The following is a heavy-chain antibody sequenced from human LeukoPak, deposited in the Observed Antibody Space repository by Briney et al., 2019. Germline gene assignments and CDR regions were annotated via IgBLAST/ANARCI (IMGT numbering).Heavy chain of an antibody. D-gene: IGHD6-13*01. CDR1: GVSISSTSYY. V-gene: IGHV4-39*07. CDR3: ARGRVSSSSWSSTYYYYFYMDV. Sequence: PSETLSLTCTVSGVSISSTSYYWGWIRQPPGKGLEWIGEINHSGSTNYNPSLKSRVTISVDTSKNHFSLELSSVTAADTAVYFCARGRVSSSSWSSTYYYYFYMDVWGKGTTVTVSS. J-gene: IGHJ6*03. CDR2: INHSGST.